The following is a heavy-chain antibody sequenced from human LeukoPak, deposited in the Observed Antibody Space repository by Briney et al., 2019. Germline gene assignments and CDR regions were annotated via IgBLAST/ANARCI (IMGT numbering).Heavy chain of an antibody. Sequence: ASVKVSCKASGYTFTGYYMHWVRQARGQGLEWMGWINPNSGGTNYAQKFQGRVTMTRDTSISTAYMELSRLRSDDTAVYYCARDPILRYFDWYPDYWGQGTLVTVSS. CDR3: ARDPILRYFDWYPDY. V-gene: IGHV1-2*02. CDR1: GYTFTGYY. D-gene: IGHD3-9*01. J-gene: IGHJ4*02. CDR2: INPNSGGT.